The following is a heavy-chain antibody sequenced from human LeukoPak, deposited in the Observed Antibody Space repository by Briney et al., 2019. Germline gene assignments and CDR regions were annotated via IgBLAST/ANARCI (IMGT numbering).Heavy chain of an antibody. CDR2: ISAYNGNT. D-gene: IGHD3-9*01. Sequence: GASAKVSCKASGYTFTSYGISWVRQAPGQGLEWMGWISAYNGNTNYAQKLQGRVTMTTDTSTSTAYMELRSLRSDDTAVYYCARDLRYFDWLLRTVFDYWGQGTLVTVSS. CDR1: GYTFTSYG. J-gene: IGHJ4*02. CDR3: ARDLRYFDWLLRTVFDY. V-gene: IGHV1-18*04.